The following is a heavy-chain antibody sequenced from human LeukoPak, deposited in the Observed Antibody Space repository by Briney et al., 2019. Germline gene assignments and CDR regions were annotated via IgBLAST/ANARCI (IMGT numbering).Heavy chain of an antibody. Sequence: GRSLRLSCAASGFSFSSYGMHWVRQAPGKGLEWVAVIWYDGSNKYYADSVKGRFTISRDNSKNTLYLQMNSLRAEDTAVYYCAKDTGWLQLDFGAFDIWGQGTMVTVSS. CDR3: AKDTGWLQLDFGAFDI. CDR2: IWYDGSNK. J-gene: IGHJ3*02. V-gene: IGHV3-33*06. D-gene: IGHD5-24*01. CDR1: GFSFSSYG.